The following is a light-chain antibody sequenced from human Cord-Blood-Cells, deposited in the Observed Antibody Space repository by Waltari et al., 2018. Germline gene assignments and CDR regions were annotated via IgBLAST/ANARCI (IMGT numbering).Light chain of an antibody. CDR3: QQYDNLPLL. V-gene: IGKV1-33*01. CDR1: QDISNY. Sequence: DIQMNQSPSSLSASVGARVTITCQASQDISNYLNWYQQKPGKAPKLLIYDASNLETGVPSRFSGSGSGTDFTFTISSLQPEDIATYYCQQYDNLPLLFGPGTKVDIK. J-gene: IGKJ3*01. CDR2: DAS.